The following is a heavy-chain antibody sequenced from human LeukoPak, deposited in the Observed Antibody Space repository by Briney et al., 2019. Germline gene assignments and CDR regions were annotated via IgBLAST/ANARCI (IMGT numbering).Heavy chain of an antibody. J-gene: IGHJ3*02. CDR1: GGSISSSSYY. Sequence: SETLSLTCTVSGGSISSSSYYWGWIRQPPGKGLEWIGSIYYSGSTYYNPSLKSRVTISVDTSKNQFSLKLSSVTAADTAVYYCARDITMVRPAFDIWGQGTMVTVSS. D-gene: IGHD3-10*01. CDR2: IYYSGST. CDR3: ARDITMVRPAFDI. V-gene: IGHV4-39*07.